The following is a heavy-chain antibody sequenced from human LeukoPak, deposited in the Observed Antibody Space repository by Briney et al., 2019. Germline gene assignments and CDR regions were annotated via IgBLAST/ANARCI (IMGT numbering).Heavy chain of an antibody. Sequence: SETLSLTCTVSGGSISSGSYYWSWIRQPAGKGLEWIGRIYTSGSTNYNPSLKSRVTISVDTSKNQFSLKLSSVTAADTAVYYCARTGVLDYLYYFDYWGQGTLVTVSS. CDR1: GGSISSGSYY. J-gene: IGHJ4*02. D-gene: IGHD2-2*03. CDR2: IYTSGST. CDR3: ARTGVLDYLYYFDY. V-gene: IGHV4-61*02.